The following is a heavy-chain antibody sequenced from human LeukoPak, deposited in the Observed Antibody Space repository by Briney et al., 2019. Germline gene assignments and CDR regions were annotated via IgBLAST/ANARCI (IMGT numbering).Heavy chain of an antibody. CDR2: ISGSGGTT. Sequence: GGSLRLSCAASGFTFSSYAMSWVRQAPGKGLEWVSAISGSGGTTYYADSVKGRFTISRDNSKNTLYLQMNGLRAEDTALYYCARAGYSYGTYYYYYYMDVWGKGTTVTVSS. J-gene: IGHJ6*03. CDR1: GFTFSSYA. CDR3: ARAGYSYGTYYYYYYMDV. D-gene: IGHD5-18*01. V-gene: IGHV3-23*01.